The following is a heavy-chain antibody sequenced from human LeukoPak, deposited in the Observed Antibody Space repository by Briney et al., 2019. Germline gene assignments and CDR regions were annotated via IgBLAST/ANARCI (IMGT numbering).Heavy chain of an antibody. CDR1: GYTLTSYG. D-gene: IGHD6-13*01. V-gene: IGHV1-18*01. Sequence: ASVKVSCKASGYTLTSYGISWVRQAPGQGLEWMGWISAYNGNTNYAQKLQGRVTMTTDTSTSTAYMELRSLRSDDTAVYYCARDLGGQQLVRFDYWGQGTLVTVSS. J-gene: IGHJ4*02. CDR3: ARDLGGQQLVRFDY. CDR2: ISAYNGNT.